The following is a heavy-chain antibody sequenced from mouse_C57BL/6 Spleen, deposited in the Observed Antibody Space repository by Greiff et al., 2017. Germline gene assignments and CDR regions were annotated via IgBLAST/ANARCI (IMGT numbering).Heavy chain of an antibody. CDR2: IDPANGNT. D-gene: IGHD2-4*01. CDR3: ATIYYDYDGGDYFDY. CDR1: GFNIKNTY. V-gene: IGHV14-3*01. Sequence: VQLQQSVAELVRPGASVKLSCTASGFNIKNTYMHWVKQRPEQGLEWIGRIDPANGNTKYAPKFQGKATITADTSSNTAYLQLSSLTSEDTAIYYCATIYYDYDGGDYFDYWGQGTTRTVSS. J-gene: IGHJ2*01.